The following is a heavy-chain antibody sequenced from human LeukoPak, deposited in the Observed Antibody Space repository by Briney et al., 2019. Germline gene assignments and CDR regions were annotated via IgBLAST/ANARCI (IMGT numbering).Heavy chain of an antibody. Sequence: ASVKVSCKASGYTFTSYGISWVRQAPGQGLEWMGWISAYNGNTNYAQKLQGKVTMTTDTSTSTAYMELRSLRSDDTAVYYCARDYYDSSGYYSSFFQHWGQGTLVTVSS. CDR3: ARDYYDSSGYYSSFFQH. CDR1: GYTFTSYG. CDR2: ISAYNGNT. V-gene: IGHV1-18*01. D-gene: IGHD3-22*01. J-gene: IGHJ1*01.